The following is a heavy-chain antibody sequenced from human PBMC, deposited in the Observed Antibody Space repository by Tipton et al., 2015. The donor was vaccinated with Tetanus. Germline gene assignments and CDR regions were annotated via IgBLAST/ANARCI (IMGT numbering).Heavy chain of an antibody. V-gene: IGHV3-9*01. J-gene: IGHJ4*02. CDR3: AKVAEKSESAGYYFDY. CDR1: GFTFDDYA. Sequence: SLRLSCAASGFTFDDYAMHWVRQAPGKGLEWVSGISWNSGSIGYADSVKGRFTISRDNAKNSLYLQMNSLRAEDTALYYCAKVAEKSESAGYYFDYWGQGTLVTVSS. D-gene: IGHD3-3*01. CDR2: ISWNSGSI.